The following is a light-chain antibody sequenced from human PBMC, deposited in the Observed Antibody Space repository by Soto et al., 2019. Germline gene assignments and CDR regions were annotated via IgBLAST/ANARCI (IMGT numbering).Light chain of an antibody. CDR3: QQYANWPKT. J-gene: IGKJ1*01. Sequence: DMMLTQSPVTLYLSPVERATLSCRASQSVSTNQLAWYQQKSGQAPRLLIYGAFTRAAGVPARFSGSGSGTEFTLTISSLQSEDSAVYFCQQYANWPKTFGQGTKVDI. V-gene: IGKV3-15*01. CDR1: QSVSTN. CDR2: GAF.